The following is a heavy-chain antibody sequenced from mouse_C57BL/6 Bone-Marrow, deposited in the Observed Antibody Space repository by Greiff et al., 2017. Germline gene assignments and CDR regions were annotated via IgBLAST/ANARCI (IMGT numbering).Heavy chain of an antibody. CDR1: GFSLTSYG. D-gene: IGHD2-3*01. CDR3: ARNDGYYVYFDY. Sequence: QVQLQQSGPGLVQPSQSLSITCTVSGFSLTSYGVHWVRQSPGKGLEWLGVIWSGGRPDYNAAFISRLSISKDNSKSQFFLKMKSLQADDTAIYYCARNDGYYVYFDYWGQGTTLTVSS. CDR2: IWSGGRP. J-gene: IGHJ2*01. V-gene: IGHV2-2*01.